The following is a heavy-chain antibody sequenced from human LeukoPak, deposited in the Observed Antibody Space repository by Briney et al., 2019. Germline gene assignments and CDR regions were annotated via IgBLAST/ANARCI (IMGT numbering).Heavy chain of an antibody. D-gene: IGHD5-12*01. CDR2: IYYSGST. CDR3: ARAAGTRRPPGGYDSGWFDP. J-gene: IGHJ5*02. Sequence: SETLSLTCTVSGGSISSSSYYWGWIRQPPGKGLEWIGSIYYSGSTYYNPSLKSRVTISVDTSKNQFSLKLSSVTAADTAVYYCARAAGTRRPPGGYDSGWFDPWGQGTLVAVSS. CDR1: GGSISSSSYY. V-gene: IGHV4-39*01.